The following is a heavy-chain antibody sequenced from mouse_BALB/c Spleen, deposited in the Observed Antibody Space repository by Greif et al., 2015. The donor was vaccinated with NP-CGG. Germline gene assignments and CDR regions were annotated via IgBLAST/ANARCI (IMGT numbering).Heavy chain of an antibody. D-gene: IGHD2-2*01. V-gene: IGHV5-6-5*01. J-gene: IGHJ3*01. CDR1: GFTFSSYA. CDR3: ARETGYDAAWFAY. Sequence: EVMLVESGGGLVKPGGSLKLSCAASGFTFSSYAMSWVRQTPEKRLEWVASISSGGSTYYPDSVKGRFTISRDNARNILYLQMSSLRSEDTAMYYCARETGYDAAWFAYWGQGTLVTVSA. CDR2: ISSGGST.